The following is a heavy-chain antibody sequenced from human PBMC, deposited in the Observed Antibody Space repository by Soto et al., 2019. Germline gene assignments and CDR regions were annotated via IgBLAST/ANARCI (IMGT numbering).Heavy chain of an antibody. CDR2: INPNDGGT. CDR1: GYTFTNYH. CDR3: ARSSGSYSDFDF. D-gene: IGHD1-26*01. Sequence: QVQGVQSGAERTKPGASVKVSCTASGYTFTNYHIHWVRQAPGQGLEWLGWINPNDGGTKYAQKFQGRVTVTRDTSISTAFMELNSLRSDDTAVYYCARSSGSYSDFDFWGQGTLVTVSS. V-gene: IGHV1-2*02. J-gene: IGHJ4*02.